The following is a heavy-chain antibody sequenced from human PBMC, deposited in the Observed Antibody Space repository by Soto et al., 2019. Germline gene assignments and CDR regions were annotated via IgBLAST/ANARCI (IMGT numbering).Heavy chain of an antibody. Sequence: PGGSLRLSCAASGFTFRSYTMHWVRQAPGKGLEWVAVILYDGSNKNYADSVKGRFTISRDNSKNTLFLQMNSLKTDDTAVYYCARHPPFSSSSDWLDPWGQGTLVTVSS. CDR2: ILYDGSNK. CDR1: GFTFRSYT. D-gene: IGHD6-6*01. CDR3: ARHPPFSSSSDWLDP. V-gene: IGHV3-30-3*01. J-gene: IGHJ5*02.